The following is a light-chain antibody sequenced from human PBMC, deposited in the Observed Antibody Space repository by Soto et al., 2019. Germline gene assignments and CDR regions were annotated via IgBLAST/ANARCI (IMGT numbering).Light chain of an antibody. CDR2: GAS. V-gene: IGKV3-20*01. J-gene: IGKJ4*01. CDR3: QQYVTSPLT. Sequence: EIVLTQSPGTLSLSPGERATLSCRASQGVGNSYLAWFQQKPGQAPRLLIYGASSRATGIPDRFSGSGSGADFTLTISRLEPEDFAVYYCQQYVTSPLTFGGGTKVQIK. CDR1: QGVGNSY.